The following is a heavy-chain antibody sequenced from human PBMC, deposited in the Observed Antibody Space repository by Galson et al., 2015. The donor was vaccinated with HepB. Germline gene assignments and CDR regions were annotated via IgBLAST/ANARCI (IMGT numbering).Heavy chain of an antibody. D-gene: IGHD2-2*01. CDR2: ISSSSSYI. CDR3: AREGVPAAIPDYYYGMDV. J-gene: IGHJ6*02. V-gene: IGHV3-21*01. Sequence: SLRLSCADSGFTFSSYSMNWVRQAPGKGLEWVSSISSSSSYIYYADSVKGRFTISRDNAKNSLYLQMNSLRAEDTAVYYCAREGVPAAIPDYYYGMDVWGQGTTVTVSS. CDR1: GFTFSSYS.